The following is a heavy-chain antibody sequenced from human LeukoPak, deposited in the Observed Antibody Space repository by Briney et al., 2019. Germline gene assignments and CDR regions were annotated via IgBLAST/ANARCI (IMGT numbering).Heavy chain of an antibody. J-gene: IGHJ4*02. Sequence: PGGSLRLSCAASGFTFSSYAMSWVRQAPGKGLEWVSAISGSGGSTYYADSVKGRFTISRDNSKNTLYLQMNSLRAEDTAVYYCAKPRYDPVEPGIAAAGGYYFDYWGQGTLVTVSS. D-gene: IGHD6-13*01. V-gene: IGHV3-23*01. CDR3: AKPRYDPVEPGIAAAGGYYFDY. CDR1: GFTFSSYA. CDR2: ISGSGGST.